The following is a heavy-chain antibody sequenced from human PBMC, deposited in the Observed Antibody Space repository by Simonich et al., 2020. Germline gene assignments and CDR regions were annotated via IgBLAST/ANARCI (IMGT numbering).Heavy chain of an antibody. D-gene: IGHD6-6*01. CDR2: IKQDESEK. CDR1: GFTFSSYW. Sequence: EVQLVESGGGLVQPGGSLRLSCAASGFTFSSYWMSWVRQAPGKGRGVVDNIKQDESEKYYVDSVKGRFTISRDNAKNSLYLQMNSLRAEDTAVYYCAREGIAARDAFDIWGQGTMVTVSS. CDR3: AREGIAARDAFDI. J-gene: IGHJ3*02. V-gene: IGHV3-7*01.